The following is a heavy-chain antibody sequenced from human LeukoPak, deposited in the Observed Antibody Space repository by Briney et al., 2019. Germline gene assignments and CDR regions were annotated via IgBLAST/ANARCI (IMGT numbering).Heavy chain of an antibody. CDR2: ISGSGGST. V-gene: IGHV3-23*01. D-gene: IGHD1-1*01. CDR1: GFTFSSYA. Sequence: GGSLRLSCAASGFTFSSYATSWVRQAPGKGLEWVSAISGSGGSTYYADSVKGRFTISRDNSKNTLYLQMNSLRAEDTAVYYCAKGGYRNDAFDIWGQGTMVTVSS. CDR3: AKGGYRNDAFDI. J-gene: IGHJ3*02.